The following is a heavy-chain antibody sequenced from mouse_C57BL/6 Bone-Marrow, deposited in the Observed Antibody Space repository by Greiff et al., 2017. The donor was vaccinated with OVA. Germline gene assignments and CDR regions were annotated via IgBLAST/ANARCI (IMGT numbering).Heavy chain of an antibody. J-gene: IGHJ3*01. CDR1: EYEFPSHD. Sequence: EVKLMESGGGLVQPGESLKLSCESNEYEFPSHDMSWVRKTPEKRLELVAAINSDGGSTNYPDTMERRFIISRDNTKKTLYLQMSSLRSEDTALHYSNYGWFAYWGQGTLVTVSA. D-gene: IGHD2-5*01. CDR3: NYGWFAY. V-gene: IGHV5-2*01. CDR2: INSDGGST.